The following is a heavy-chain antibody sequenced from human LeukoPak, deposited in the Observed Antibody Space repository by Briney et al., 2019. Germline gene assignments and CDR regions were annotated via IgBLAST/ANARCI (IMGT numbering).Heavy chain of an antibody. CDR2: MYTSGST. V-gene: IGHV4-61*02. CDR1: GALISSGSYY. CDR3: ARDREHIVLLPGAKRKTWYFDY. Sequence: SETLSLTCTVSGALISSGSYYWSWIRQPAGEGLEWIGRMYTSGSTNYNPSLKSRVTISVDTSKNQFSLKLSSVTAADTAVYYCARDREHIVLLPGAKRKTWYFDYWGQGTLVTVSS. J-gene: IGHJ4*02. D-gene: IGHD2-2*01.